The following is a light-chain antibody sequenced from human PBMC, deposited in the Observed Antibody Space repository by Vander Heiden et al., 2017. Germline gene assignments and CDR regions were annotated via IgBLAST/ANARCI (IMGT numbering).Light chain of an antibody. V-gene: IGKV3-15*01. CDR3: QQYNTGLRGT. CDR1: QSVSTN. J-gene: IGKJ1*01. Sequence: EIVMTQSPATLSVSPGERATLSCRASQSVSTNLAWYQQKPGQGPRLLIFAASTRAPGFPDRIVGSGLGKKFALPTTSLQSEDLAVYSCQQYNTGLRGTSGQGTKLKSN. CDR2: AAS.